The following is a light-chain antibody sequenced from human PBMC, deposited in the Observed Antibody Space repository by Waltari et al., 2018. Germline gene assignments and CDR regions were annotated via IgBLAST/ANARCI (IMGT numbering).Light chain of an antibody. J-gene: IGLJ3*02. V-gene: IGLV2-14*03. Sequence: QSALTQPASVSGSPGQSITISCTGTSSDVGVHNYVSWYQQHPGKAHKLMIYAVNKRPSGCSVLFSGSRPGNTASLTISGLQAEDDADYYCSSYTTSNTWVFGGGTKLTVL. CDR2: AVN. CDR1: SSDVGVHNY. CDR3: SSYTTSNTWV.